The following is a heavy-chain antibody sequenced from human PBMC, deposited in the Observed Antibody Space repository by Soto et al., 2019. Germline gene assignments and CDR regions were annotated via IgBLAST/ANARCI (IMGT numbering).Heavy chain of an antibody. V-gene: IGHV4-34*01. CDR2: INHSGST. D-gene: IGHD2-21*01. CDR1: GGSFSGYY. J-gene: IGHJ6*02. CDR3: ARGAAIAVDGVPLGYGMDV. Sequence: SETLSLTCAVYGGSFSGYYWSWIRQPPGKGLEWIGEINHSGSTNYNPSLKSRVTISVDTSKNQFSLKLSSVTAADTAVYYCARGAAIAVDGVPLGYGMDVWGQGTTVTVS.